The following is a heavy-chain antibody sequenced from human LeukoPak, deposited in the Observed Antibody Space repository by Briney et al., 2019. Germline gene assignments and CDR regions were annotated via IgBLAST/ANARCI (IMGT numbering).Heavy chain of an antibody. Sequence: GGSLRLSCAASGLIFSSYGMHWVRQAPGKGLEWVAFMRSDGSDKNYADSVKGRFTISRDNSKNTLYLQMNSLRVEDTAVYYCAKHDSNYWGQGTLVTVSS. CDR3: AKHDSNY. CDR2: MRSDGSDK. V-gene: IGHV3-30*02. CDR1: GLIFSSYG. J-gene: IGHJ4*02. D-gene: IGHD3-22*01.